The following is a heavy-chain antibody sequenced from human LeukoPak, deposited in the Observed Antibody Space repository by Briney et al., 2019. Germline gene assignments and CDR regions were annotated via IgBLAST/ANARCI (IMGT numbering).Heavy chain of an antibody. D-gene: IGHD3-10*01. CDR3: ASRESHRLYYYGMDV. Sequence: ASVKVSCKASGYTFTSYDINWVRQATGQGLEWMGWMNPNSGNTGYAQKFQGRVTMTRNTSISTAYMELSSLRSEDTAVYYCASRESHRLYYYGMDVWGQGTTVTVSS. CDR2: MNPNSGNT. V-gene: IGHV1-8*01. J-gene: IGHJ6*02. CDR1: GYTFTSYD.